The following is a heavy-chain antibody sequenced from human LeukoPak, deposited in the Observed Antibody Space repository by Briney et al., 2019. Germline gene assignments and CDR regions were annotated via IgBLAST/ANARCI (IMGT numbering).Heavy chain of an antibody. Sequence: GGSLRLFCAASGYTFRNYWMHWVRHVPGKGLEWVTRINEDATIISYADSVKGRFTITRDNARHTVSLQMRSLRAEDTAVYYCARDLDLVWTPGDDFDHWGQGTLVTVSS. CDR2: INEDATII. CDR3: ARDLDLVWTPGDDFDH. J-gene: IGHJ4*02. D-gene: IGHD2-8*01. V-gene: IGHV3-74*01. CDR1: GYTFRNYW.